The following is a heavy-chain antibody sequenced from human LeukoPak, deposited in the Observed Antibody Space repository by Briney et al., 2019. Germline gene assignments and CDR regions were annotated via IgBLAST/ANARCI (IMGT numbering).Heavy chain of an antibody. D-gene: IGHD2-2*01. CDR1: GVSISSGGYY. Sequence: SETLSLTCTVSGVSISSGGYYWRWIRQHPGKGLEGIGYIYYSGSTYYNPSLKSRVTISVDTSKNQFSLKLSSVTAADTAVYYCARAIGYCSSTSCYLRASYYMDVWGKGTTVTVSS. J-gene: IGHJ6*03. CDR3: ARAIGYCSSTSCYLRASYYMDV. V-gene: IGHV4-31*03. CDR2: IYYSGST.